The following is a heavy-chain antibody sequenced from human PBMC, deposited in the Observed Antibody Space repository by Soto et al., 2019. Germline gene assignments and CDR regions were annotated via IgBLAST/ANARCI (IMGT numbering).Heavy chain of an antibody. CDR1: GFTFNNIW. D-gene: IGHD3-10*01. CDR2: IKRNADGAAT. V-gene: IGHV3-15*07. CDR3: TVDIYPGRRFDIFDV. Sequence: EDPLVESGGGLVKPGESLRLSCAASGFTFNNIWLNWVHQAPGKGLEWVARIKRNADGAATDYAASVTGRFTIPRDDSQSTVFLQMNSLTAEDSGVYLCTVDIYPGRRFDIFDVWGRGTRVTVSS. J-gene: IGHJ3*01.